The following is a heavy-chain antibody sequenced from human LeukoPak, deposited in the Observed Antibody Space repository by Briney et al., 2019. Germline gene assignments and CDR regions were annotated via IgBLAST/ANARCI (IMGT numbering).Heavy chain of an antibody. CDR3: ARARYYYYGMDV. CDR2: ISSSGSTI. J-gene: IGHJ6*02. Sequence: GGSLRLSCAASGFTFSGYEMNWVRQAPGKGLEWVSYISSSGSTIYYADSVKGRFTISRDNAKNSLYLQMNSLRAEDTAVYYCARARYYYYGMDVWGQGTTVTVSS. V-gene: IGHV3-48*03. CDR1: GFTFSGYE.